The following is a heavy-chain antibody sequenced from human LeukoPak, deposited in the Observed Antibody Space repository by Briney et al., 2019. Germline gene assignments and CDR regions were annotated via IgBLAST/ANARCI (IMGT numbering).Heavy chain of an antibody. J-gene: IGHJ4*02. Sequence: GGSLRLSCTASGFTVSSYAMYWVRQAPGKGLEWVSGIFGSGGSAHYADSVKGRFTISRDNSQNTVYLQMNSLRAEDTAVYYCGKTTTGYSSGRNPAWPVDYWGQGTLVTVSS. D-gene: IGHD6-19*01. CDR1: GFTVSSYA. CDR2: IFGSGGSA. V-gene: IGHV3-23*01. CDR3: GKTTTGYSSGRNPAWPVDY.